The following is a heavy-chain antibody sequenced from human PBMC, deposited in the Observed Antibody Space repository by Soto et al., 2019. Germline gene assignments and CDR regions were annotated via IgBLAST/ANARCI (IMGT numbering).Heavy chain of an antibody. V-gene: IGHV1-2*02. CDR3: ARSPRGIAARQVYYYGMDV. J-gene: IGHJ6*02. CDR2: INPNSGGT. CDR1: GYTFTGYY. D-gene: IGHD6-6*01. Sequence: GASVKVSCKASGYTFTGYYMHWVRQAPGQGLEWMGWINPNSGGTNYAQKFQGRVTMTRDTSISTAYMELSRLRSDDTAVYYCARSPRGIAARQVYYYGMDVWGQGTTVTVSS.